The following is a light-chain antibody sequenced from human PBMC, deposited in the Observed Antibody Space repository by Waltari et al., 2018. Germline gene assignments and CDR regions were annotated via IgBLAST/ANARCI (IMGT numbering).Light chain of an antibody. CDR1: HSFSTF. Sequence: DIQLTQSPSSLSAPGGDRVTITCRASHSFSTFLNWDQQNPVKAPKLLLYAASGLQTGLPPRFRDSGSGTAFTLTMSGLHPDVLSSYCCQLSHRTPPTFGQGNKV. V-gene: IGKV1-39*01. J-gene: IGKJ1*01. CDR3: QLSHRTPPT. CDR2: AAS.